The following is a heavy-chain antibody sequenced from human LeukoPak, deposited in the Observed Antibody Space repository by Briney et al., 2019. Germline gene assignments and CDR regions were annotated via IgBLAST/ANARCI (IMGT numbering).Heavy chain of an antibody. CDR1: GASISSSAYY. CDR2: AHNSGST. J-gene: IGHJ6*02. V-gene: IGHV4-31*03. D-gene: IGHD3-3*01. Sequence: SETLSLTCTVSGASISSSAYYWSWIRQHPGKGLEWIGYAHNSGSTYYNPSLKSRISISVDTSKNQFSLKLSSVTAADTAVYYCARDRYDSYPMGVWGQGTTVTVSS. CDR3: ARDRYDSYPMGV.